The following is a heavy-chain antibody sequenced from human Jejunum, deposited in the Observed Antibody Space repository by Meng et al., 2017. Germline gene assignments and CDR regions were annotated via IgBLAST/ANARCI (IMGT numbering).Heavy chain of an antibody. CDR2: IHPSGST. CDR1: GGSPSGFY. Sequence: QVQPQEWGAGALKPAESLSLACAVYGGSPSGFYLGWIRQPPGKGLEWIGEIHPSGSTDYNPSLKSRLTISLDTSKNQFSLSLNSATAADTGIYYCTRGTDRAKSGDYWGQGTLVTVSS. D-gene: IGHD1-14*01. J-gene: IGHJ4*02. V-gene: IGHV4-34*01. CDR3: TRGTDRAKSGDY.